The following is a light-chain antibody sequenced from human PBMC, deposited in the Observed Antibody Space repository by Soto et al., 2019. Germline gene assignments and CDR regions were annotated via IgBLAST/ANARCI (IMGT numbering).Light chain of an antibody. CDR2: DAS. CDR3: QHYNSYFQT. CDR1: QSISSC. V-gene: IGKV1-5*01. J-gene: IGKJ1*01. Sequence: DIQMTQSPSTLSVSVRDRVTITCRASQSISSCLAWYQQKPGKAPKLLIYDASSLKSGVPSRFSGSGSGTEFTLTISRLQPDDCANYYCQHYNSYFQTFGQGTKVEIK.